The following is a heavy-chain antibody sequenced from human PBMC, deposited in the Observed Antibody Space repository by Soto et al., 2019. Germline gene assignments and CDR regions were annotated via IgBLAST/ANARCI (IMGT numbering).Heavy chain of an antibody. Sequence: QVQLQQWGAGLLKPSETLSLTCAVYGGSFSGYYWSWIRQPPGKGLEWIGEIYHSGNTNYNPSLKSRVTISVDTSNNQFSLKLSSVTAADTAVYYCARLYGSRGPFDYWGQGTLVTVSS. CDR1: GGSFSGYY. J-gene: IGHJ4*02. V-gene: IGHV4-34*01. CDR3: ARLYGSRGPFDY. CDR2: IYHSGNT. D-gene: IGHD6-13*01.